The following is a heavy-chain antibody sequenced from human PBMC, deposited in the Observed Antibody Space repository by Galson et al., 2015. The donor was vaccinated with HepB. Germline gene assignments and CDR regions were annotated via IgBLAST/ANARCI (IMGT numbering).Heavy chain of an antibody. V-gene: IGHV3-30-3*01. CDR3: AREGFSGGEYYFDF. Sequence: SLRLSCAASEFSISDSAIHWVRLAPGKGLEWVSLTSYGAHQDYYADSVKGRFTISRDTATNTVFLHMDSLRVDDTAVYYCAREGFSGGEYYFDFWGQGTLVTVSS. J-gene: IGHJ4*01. CDR1: EFSISDSA. D-gene: IGHD5-12*01. CDR2: TSYGAHQD.